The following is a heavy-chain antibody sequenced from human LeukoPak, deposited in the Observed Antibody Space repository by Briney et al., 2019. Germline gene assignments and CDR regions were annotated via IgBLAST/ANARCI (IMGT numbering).Heavy chain of an antibody. Sequence: GGSLRLSCAASGFTFSSYSMNWVRQAPGKGLEWVSSITSSSSYIYYADSVKGRFTISRDNSKNRLYLQMNSLRPEDTAIYYCAKDLYSGSYKMGSWGQGTLVTVSS. CDR3: AKDLYSGSYKMGS. D-gene: IGHD1-26*01. V-gene: IGHV3-21*01. J-gene: IGHJ4*02. CDR2: ITSSSSYI. CDR1: GFTFSSYS.